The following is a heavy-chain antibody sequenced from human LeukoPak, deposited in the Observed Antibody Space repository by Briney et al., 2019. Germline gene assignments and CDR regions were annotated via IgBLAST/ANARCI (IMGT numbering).Heavy chain of an antibody. CDR2: INPNSGGR. CDR1: GYTFTGYY. Sequence: VASVKVSCKASGYTFTGYYMHWVRQAPGQGLEWMGWINPNSGGRNYAQKFQGRVTMTRDTSISTAYMELSRLRSDDTAVYYCARARRSSWYGDAFDIWGQGTMVTVSS. V-gene: IGHV1-2*02. CDR3: ARARRSSWYGDAFDI. J-gene: IGHJ3*02. D-gene: IGHD6-13*01.